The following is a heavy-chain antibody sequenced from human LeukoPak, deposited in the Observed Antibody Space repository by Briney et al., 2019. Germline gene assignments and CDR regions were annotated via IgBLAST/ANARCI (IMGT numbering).Heavy chain of an antibody. CDR1: GFPFSSYW. J-gene: IGHJ4*02. CDR2: IKSDGSIT. CDR3: ARDPFYGDADLDS. D-gene: IGHD4-17*01. Sequence: PGGSLRLPCAASGFPFSSYWMHWVRQAPGRGLVWVSRIKSDGSITTYADSVKGRFTISRDNAKNTLYLQMNSLRAEDTAVYYCARDPFYGDADLDSWGQGTLVTVSS. V-gene: IGHV3-74*01.